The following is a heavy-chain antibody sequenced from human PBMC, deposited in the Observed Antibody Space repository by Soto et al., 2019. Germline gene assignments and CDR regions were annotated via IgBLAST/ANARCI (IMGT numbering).Heavy chain of an antibody. V-gene: IGHV1-2*02. Sequence: QLHLVQSGAVVKKPGASVTVSCSASGYPVTAYYMHWVRQAPGRGLEWMGGINPATGAAKYTQTFQGMVTMTRDTSTSTVFMELRGLTSEDTAVFYCARGGGVGVAGSAAFDMWGQGTLVTVSS. CDR2: INPATGAA. CDR1: GYPVTAYY. J-gene: IGHJ3*02. D-gene: IGHD3-3*01. CDR3: ARGGGVGVAGSAAFDM.